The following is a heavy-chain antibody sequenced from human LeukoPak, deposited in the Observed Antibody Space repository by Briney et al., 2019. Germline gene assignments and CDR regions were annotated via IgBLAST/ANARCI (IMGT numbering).Heavy chain of an antibody. V-gene: IGHV3-15*01. CDR1: GFTFSNAW. CDR2: IKSKTDGGTT. CDR3: TTDQYYGSGSIDY. Sequence: PGGSLRLSCAASGFTFSNAWMSWVRQAPGKGLEWVGRIKSKTDGGTTDYAAPVKGRFTISRDDSKNTLYLQMNSLKTEDTAVYYCTTDQYYGSGSIDYWGQGTLVTVSS. D-gene: IGHD3-10*01. J-gene: IGHJ4*02.